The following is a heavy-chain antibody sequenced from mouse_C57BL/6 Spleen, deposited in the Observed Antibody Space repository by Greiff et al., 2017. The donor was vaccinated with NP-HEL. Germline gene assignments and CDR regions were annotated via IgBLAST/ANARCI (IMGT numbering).Heavy chain of an antibody. CDR3: ARGVSYWYFDV. CDR1: GFSLTSYG. D-gene: IGHD2-2*01. J-gene: IGHJ1*03. V-gene: IGHV2-2*01. CDR2: IWSGGST. Sequence: QVQLKQSGPGLVQPSQSLSITCTVSGFSLTSYGVHWVRQSPGKGLEWLGVIWSGGSTDYNAAFISRLSISKDNSKSQVFFKMNSLQADDTARYYWARGVSYWYFDVWGTGTTVTVSS.